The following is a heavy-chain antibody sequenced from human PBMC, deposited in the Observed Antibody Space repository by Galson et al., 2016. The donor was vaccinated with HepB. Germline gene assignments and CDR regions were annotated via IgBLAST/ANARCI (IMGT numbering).Heavy chain of an antibody. D-gene: IGHD3-22*01. Sequence: SLRLSCAASGFTISNYVMTWVRQAPGMGLEWVSGISTTGSTTYYADSVKGRFTISRDNSKNTLYLQMNSLGAEDTAVYYCARQAYYDSSGYYYPLGYWGQGTMVTVSS. J-gene: IGHJ4*02. CDR3: ARQAYYDSSGYYYPLGY. V-gene: IGHV3-23*01. CDR1: GFTISNYV. CDR2: ISTTGSTT.